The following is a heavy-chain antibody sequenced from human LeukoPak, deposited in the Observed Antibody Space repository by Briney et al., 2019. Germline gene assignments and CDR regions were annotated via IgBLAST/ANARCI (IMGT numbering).Heavy chain of an antibody. CDR2: FSYSGAGT. CDR1: GFTSSSSA. J-gene: IGHJ6*02. V-gene: IGHV3-23*01. Sequence: GGSLRLSCAASGFTSSSSAMSWVRQAPGKGLEWVSGFSYSGAGTFYADSVKGRFTISRDNSKNTLYLQMNSLRADDTAVYYCVKGYSLAVWGQGTTVTVSS. CDR3: VKGYSLAV.